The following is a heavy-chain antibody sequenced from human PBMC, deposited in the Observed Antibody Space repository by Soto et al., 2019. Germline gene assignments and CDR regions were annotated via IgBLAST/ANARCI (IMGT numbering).Heavy chain of an antibody. D-gene: IGHD3-10*01. J-gene: IGHJ4*02. CDR3: ARGTRALISSFFAY. CDR2: FHDSGNT. V-gene: IGHV4-59*07. Sequence: SDTIDITRTVSGDYIRNFYWSWIRQPPGKGLEWIGYFHDSGNTDYNPSLKSRVTISLDTSDNQFSLKLSSVTAADTAVYYCARGTRALISSFFAYWGQGLPVTVSS. CDR1: GDYIRNFY.